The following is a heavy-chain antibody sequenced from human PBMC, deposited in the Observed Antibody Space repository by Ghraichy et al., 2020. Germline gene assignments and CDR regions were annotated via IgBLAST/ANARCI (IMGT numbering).Heavy chain of an antibody. Sequence: ASVKVSCKASGYTFPSYGISWVRQAPGQGLEWMGWISAYNGNTNYAQKLQGRVTMTTDTSTSTAYMDLRSLRSDDTAVYYCARGRYGGNSGVLYFDYWGQGTLVTVSS. CDR1: GYTFPSYG. CDR3: ARGRYGGNSGVLYFDY. V-gene: IGHV1-18*04. CDR2: ISAYNGNT. J-gene: IGHJ4*02. D-gene: IGHD4-23*01.